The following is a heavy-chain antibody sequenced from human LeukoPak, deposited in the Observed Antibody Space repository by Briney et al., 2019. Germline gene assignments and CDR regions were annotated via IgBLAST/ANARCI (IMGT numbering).Heavy chain of an antibody. CDR1: GFTFSSYG. V-gene: IGHV3-30*18. D-gene: IGHD3-22*01. J-gene: IGHJ6*02. Sequence: GGSLRLSCAASGFTFSSYGMHWVRQAPGKGLEWVAVISYDGSNKYYADSVKGRFTISRDNSKNTLYLQMNSLRAEDTAVYYCAKGNYDSSGWPYDYYYGMDVWGQGTTVTVSS. CDR3: AKGNYDSSGWPYDYYYGMDV. CDR2: ISYDGSNK.